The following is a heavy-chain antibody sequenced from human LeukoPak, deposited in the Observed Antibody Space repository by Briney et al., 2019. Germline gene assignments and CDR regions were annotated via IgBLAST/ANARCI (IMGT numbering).Heavy chain of an antibody. V-gene: IGHV4-39*07. J-gene: IGHJ6*02. CDR3: ARAAFYYGIDV. CDR2: IYYSGST. CDR1: GVSISSSTYY. Sequence: TSETLSLTCTVSGVSISSSTYYWGWIRQSPGKGLEWIGSIYYSGSTYYNPSLKSRVTISVDTSKNQFSLKLSSVTAADTAVYYCARAAFYYGIDVWGQGTTVTVSS. D-gene: IGHD6-25*01.